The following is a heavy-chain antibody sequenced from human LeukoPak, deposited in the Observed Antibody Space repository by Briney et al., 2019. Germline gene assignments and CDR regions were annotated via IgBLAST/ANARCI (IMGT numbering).Heavy chain of an antibody. D-gene: IGHD2-8*02. V-gene: IGHV3-23*01. CDR3: AKDVWWSVS. J-gene: IGHJ5*02. Sequence: GRSLRLSCAASGFTFSSYGMTWVRQAPGKGLEWVSAISADAVDTFYAPSVKGRFTISRDNSKNTMYLQINSLRAEDTAIYYCAKDVWWSVSWGQGTLVTVSS. CDR1: GFTFSSYG. CDR2: ISADAVDT.